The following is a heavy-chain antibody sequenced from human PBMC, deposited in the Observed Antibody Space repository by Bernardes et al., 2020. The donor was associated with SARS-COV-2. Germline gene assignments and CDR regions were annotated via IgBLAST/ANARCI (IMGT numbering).Heavy chain of an antibody. D-gene: IGHD2-2*01. CDR1: GFTFSNYW. CDR2: INGDGSFT. V-gene: IGHV3-74*01. J-gene: IGHJ3*01. Sequence: GGSLRLSCEASGFTFSNYWIHWVRQAPGKGLVWVSRINGDGSFTNYADSVKGRFTISRDNAKNTLYLQMNSLRVEDTAVYYCTRGPISSSYNWAFTLWGQGTMVTVSS. CDR3: TRGPISSSYNWAFTL.